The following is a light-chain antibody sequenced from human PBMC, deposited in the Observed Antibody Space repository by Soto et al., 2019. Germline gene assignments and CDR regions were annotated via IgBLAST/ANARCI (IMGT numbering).Light chain of an antibody. CDR1: QGISNY. V-gene: IGKV1-27*01. CDR2: AAS. CDR3: QKYNSAPWT. Sequence: DIQTTQSPSSLFSSEEHRVAITCQASQGISNYLAWYQQKPGKVPKLLIYAASTLQSGVPSRFSGSGSGTDFTLTISSLQPEDVATYYCQKYNSAPWTFGQGTKVDI. J-gene: IGKJ1*01.